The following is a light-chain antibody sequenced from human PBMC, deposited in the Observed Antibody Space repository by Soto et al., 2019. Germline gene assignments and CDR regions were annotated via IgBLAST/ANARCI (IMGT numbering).Light chain of an antibody. CDR3: QRCDNARRIT. CDR1: QGISNY. Sequence: DIQMTQSPSSLSASVGDGVTITCRASQGISNYLAWYQQKPGKVPKLLIYAASTLQSGVPSRFSGSGSGTDFTLTISSLQPEDVATYYCQRCDNARRITFGQGTRLETK. J-gene: IGKJ5*01. CDR2: AAS. V-gene: IGKV1-27*01.